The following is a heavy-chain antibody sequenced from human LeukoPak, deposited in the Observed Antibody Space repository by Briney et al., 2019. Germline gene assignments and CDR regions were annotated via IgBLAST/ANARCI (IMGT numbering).Heavy chain of an antibody. CDR1: GGSFSGYY. V-gene: IGHV4-34*01. Sequence: SETLSLTCAVYGGSFSGYYWSWIRQPPGKGLEWIGEINHRGSTNYNPSRKSRVPISVDTSKNQFSLKLSSVTAADTAVYYCARGPPHYDFWSGYSYFDYWGQGTLVTVSS. CDR2: INHRGST. CDR3: ARGPPHYDFWSGYSYFDY. J-gene: IGHJ4*02. D-gene: IGHD3-3*01.